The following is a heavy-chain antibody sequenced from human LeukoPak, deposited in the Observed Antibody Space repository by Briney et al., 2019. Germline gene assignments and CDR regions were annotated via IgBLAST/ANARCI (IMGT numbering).Heavy chain of an antibody. J-gene: IGHJ4*02. CDR3: AREISGYDFGRYCSGGSCYSSSGYYFDY. CDR1: GFTFSSYG. Sequence: GSLLLSCAASGFTFSSYGMHWVRQAPGKGLEWVAVILYDGSNKYYADSVKGRFTISRDNSKNTLYLQMNSLRAEDTAVYYCAREISGYDFGRYCSGGSCYSSSGYYFDYWGQGTLVTVSS. V-gene: IGHV3-33*01. CDR2: ILYDGSNK. D-gene: IGHD2-15*01.